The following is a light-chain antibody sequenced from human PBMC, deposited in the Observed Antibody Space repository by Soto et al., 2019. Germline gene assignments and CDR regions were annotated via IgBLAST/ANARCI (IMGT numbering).Light chain of an antibody. J-gene: IGKJ3*01. CDR3: QQYGDSPLT. CDR1: ESISSY. Sequence: EVVLTQSPGTLSLSPGERATLSCRASESISSYLAWYQQKPGQAPRLLIHDASNRATGIPARFSGSGSGADFALSIDGLEPEDFAIYYCQQYGDSPLTFGPGTRVD. V-gene: IGKV3-11*01. CDR2: DAS.